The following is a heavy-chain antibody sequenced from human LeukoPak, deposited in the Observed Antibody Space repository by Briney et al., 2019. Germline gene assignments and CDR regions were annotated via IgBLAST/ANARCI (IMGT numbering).Heavy chain of an antibody. CDR2: ISSDETNI. CDR1: GFTFSNYG. J-gene: IGHJ5*02. D-gene: IGHD2-15*01. CDR3: AKDPYRVVFATGNYLDP. Sequence: HPGRSLTLSCATSGFTFSNYGMHWVRQAPGKGLEWVAVISSDETNIRYGDSVRGRFTVSRDNAKNTVYLQMNSLGADDTAVYYCAKDPYRVVFATGNYLDPWGQGTLVTVSS. V-gene: IGHV3-30*18.